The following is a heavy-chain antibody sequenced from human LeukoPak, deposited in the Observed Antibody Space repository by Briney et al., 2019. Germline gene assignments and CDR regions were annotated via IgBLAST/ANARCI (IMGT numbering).Heavy chain of an antibody. Sequence: PGGSLRLSCAASAITFSTYAMSWVRQAPGKGLECVSVISGGAGSTYYADSVKGRFTISRDNSKNTRYLQMNSLRAEDTAVYYCAKDKYNFWSGSNYYYMDVWGKGTTVTVSS. CDR2: ISGGAGST. CDR3: AKDKYNFWSGSNYYYMDV. CDR1: AITFSTYA. D-gene: IGHD3-3*01. V-gene: IGHV3-23*01. J-gene: IGHJ6*03.